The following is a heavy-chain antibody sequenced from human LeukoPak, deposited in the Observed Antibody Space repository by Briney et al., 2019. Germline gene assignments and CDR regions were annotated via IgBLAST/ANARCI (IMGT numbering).Heavy chain of an antibody. CDR1: GYTFTSYY. V-gene: IGHV1-46*01. D-gene: IGHD3-3*01. CDR2: INPSGGST. CDR3: ARDRRITIFGVVSNWFDP. Sequence: ASVKVSCKASGYTFTSYYMHWVRQAPGQGLEWMRIINPSGGSTSYAQKFQGRVTMTRDMSTSTVYMELSSLRSEDTAVYYCARDRRITIFGVVSNWFDPWGQGTLVTVSS. J-gene: IGHJ5*02.